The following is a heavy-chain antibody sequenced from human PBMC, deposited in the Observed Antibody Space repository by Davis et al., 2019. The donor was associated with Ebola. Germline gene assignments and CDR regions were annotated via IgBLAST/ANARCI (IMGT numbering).Heavy chain of an antibody. CDR2: ISSSGSTI. D-gene: IGHD3-22*01. Sequence: LSLTCAASRFTFSRYEMNWVRQAPGKGLEWVSYISSSGSTIYYADSVKGRFTISRDNAKNSLYLQMNSLRAEDTAVYYCARVYDPYYYYGMDVWGQGTTVTVSS. J-gene: IGHJ6*02. CDR1: RFTFSRYE. CDR3: ARVYDPYYYYGMDV. V-gene: IGHV3-48*03.